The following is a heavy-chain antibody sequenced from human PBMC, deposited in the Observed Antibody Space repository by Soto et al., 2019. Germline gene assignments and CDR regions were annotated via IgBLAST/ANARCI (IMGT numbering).Heavy chain of an antibody. CDR3: ARDGPYYYASRMDV. J-gene: IGHJ6*02. D-gene: IGHD3-10*01. Sequence: DVQLVESGGGLVQPGGSLRLSCVASGIPVSSNYMTWVRQAPGKGLEWVSVLQSCGDTYYANSVKGRFTISRHDSTNTLFLQMNSLTVEDTAVYYWARDGPYYYASRMDVWGQGTTVTVSS. V-gene: IGHV3-53*04. CDR1: GIPVSSNY. CDR2: LQSCGDT.